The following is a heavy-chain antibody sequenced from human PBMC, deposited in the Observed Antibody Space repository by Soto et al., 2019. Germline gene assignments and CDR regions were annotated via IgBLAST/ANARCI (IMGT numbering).Heavy chain of an antibody. CDR1: GFTFSSYA. Sequence: GGSLRLSCAASGFTFSSYAMSWVRQAPGKGLEWVSAISGSGGSTYYADSVKGRFTISRDNSKNTLYLQMNSLRAEDTAVYYCAKSQGYYYDSSGYRPANWFDPWGQGTLVTVSS. D-gene: IGHD3-22*01. CDR3: AKSQGYYYDSSGYRPANWFDP. J-gene: IGHJ5*02. V-gene: IGHV3-23*01. CDR2: ISGSGGST.